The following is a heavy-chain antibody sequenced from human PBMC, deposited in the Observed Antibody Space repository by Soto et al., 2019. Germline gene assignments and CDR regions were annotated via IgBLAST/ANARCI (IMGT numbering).Heavy chain of an antibody. Sequence: GECLKSACRCSGYTFSNFWIAGVRDLPGKGLEWMVIIYPGDHETRYSPSFHGKVTISADKSINTAYLQWSSLEASDSAFYYCARSPRSSPYFDYWGQGALVTVSS. CDR1: GYTFSNFW. D-gene: IGHD6-13*01. CDR3: ARSPRSSPYFDY. V-gene: IGHV5-51*01. CDR2: IYPGDHET. J-gene: IGHJ4*02.